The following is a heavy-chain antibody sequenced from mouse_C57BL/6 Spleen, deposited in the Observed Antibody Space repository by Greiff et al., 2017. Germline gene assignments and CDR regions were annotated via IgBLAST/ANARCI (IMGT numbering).Heavy chain of an antibody. CDR1: GFSLSTSGMG. Sequence: QVQLKESGPGILQSSQTLSLTCSFSGFSLSTSGMGVSWIRQPSGKGLEWLAHIYWDDDKRYNPSLKSRLTISKDTSSNQVFLKITSVDTADTATYYCARHYYGSLGGYFDVWGTGTTVTVSS. D-gene: IGHD1-1*01. CDR2: IYWDDDK. V-gene: IGHV8-12*01. CDR3: ARHYYGSLGGYFDV. J-gene: IGHJ1*03.